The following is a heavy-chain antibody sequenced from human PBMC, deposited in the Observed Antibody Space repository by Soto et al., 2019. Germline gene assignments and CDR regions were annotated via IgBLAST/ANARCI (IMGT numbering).Heavy chain of an antibody. CDR2: INAGNGNT. CDR1: GYTFTSYA. V-gene: IGHV1-3*01. Sequence: ASVKVSCKASGYTFTSYAMHWVRQAPGQRLEWMGWINAGNGNTKYSQKFQGRVTITRDTSASTAHMELSSLRSEDTAVYYCARGRQLLWFGELLVWFDPWGQGTLVTVSS. J-gene: IGHJ5*02. D-gene: IGHD3-10*01. CDR3: ARGRQLLWFGELLVWFDP.